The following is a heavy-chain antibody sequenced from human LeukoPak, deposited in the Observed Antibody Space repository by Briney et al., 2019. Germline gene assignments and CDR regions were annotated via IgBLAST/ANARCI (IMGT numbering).Heavy chain of an antibody. CDR1: GGAFSGYY. D-gene: IGHD4-17*01. V-gene: IGHV4-34*01. Sequence: SETLSRTSAVYGGAFSGYYWNLIRQPPGKGLEWIGEINHSGSTNYNPSLKSRGTISVDTSKNQFSLKLSSVTAADTAVYYCARSDYGDYEGQYYFDYWGQGTLVTVSS. CDR2: INHSGST. J-gene: IGHJ4*02. CDR3: ARSDYGDYEGQYYFDY.